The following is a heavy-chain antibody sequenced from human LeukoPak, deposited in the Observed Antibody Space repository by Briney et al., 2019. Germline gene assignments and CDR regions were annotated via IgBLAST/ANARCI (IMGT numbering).Heavy chain of an antibody. CDR2: ISGYNGNT. V-gene: IGHV1-18*01. Sequence: ASVKVSCKASGYTFTSCGFSWVRQAPGQGLEWMGWISGYNGNTNYAQNLQGRVTMTTDTSTSTAYMELRSLRSDDTAVYYCARAYSNYYSHSDYWGQGTLVTVSS. CDR1: GYTFTSCG. D-gene: IGHD4-11*01. CDR3: ARAYSNYYSHSDY. J-gene: IGHJ4*02.